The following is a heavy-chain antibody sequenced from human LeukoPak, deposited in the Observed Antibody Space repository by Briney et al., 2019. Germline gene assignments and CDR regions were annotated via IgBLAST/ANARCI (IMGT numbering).Heavy chain of an antibody. D-gene: IGHD2-21*02. CDR1: GFTFSSYA. Sequence: PGGSLRLSCAASGFTFSSYAMHWVRQAPGKGPEWVAVISYDGSNKYYADSVKGRFTISRDNSKNTLYLQMNSLRAEDTAVYYCAKGVKHIVVVTAQHYFDYWGQGTLVTVSS. CDR3: AKGVKHIVVVTAQHYFDY. V-gene: IGHV3-30*04. J-gene: IGHJ4*02. CDR2: ISYDGSNK.